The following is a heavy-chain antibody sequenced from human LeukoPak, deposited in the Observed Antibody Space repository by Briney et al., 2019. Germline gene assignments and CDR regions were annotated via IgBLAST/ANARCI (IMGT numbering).Heavy chain of an antibody. Sequence: KPSETLSLTCAVYGGSISSGGYYWSWIRQHPGKGLEWIGYIYYSGSTYYNPSLKSRVTISVDTSKNQFSLKLSSVTAADTAVYYCARVDPYYYPFDYWGQGTLVTVSS. CDR2: IYYSGST. CDR3: ARVDPYYYPFDY. J-gene: IGHJ4*02. D-gene: IGHD3-10*01. V-gene: IGHV4-31*11. CDR1: GGSISSGGYY.